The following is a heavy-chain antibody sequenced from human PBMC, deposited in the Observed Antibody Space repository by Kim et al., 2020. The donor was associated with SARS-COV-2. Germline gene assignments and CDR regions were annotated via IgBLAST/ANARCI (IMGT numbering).Heavy chain of an antibody. Sequence: KSPGRVTTTEDESTSPAYMELSSLRAEDTAVYYCARDRSYSGYDYFDYWGQGTLVTVSS. D-gene: IGHD5-12*01. V-gene: IGHV1-69*01. CDR3: ARDRSYSGYDYFDY. J-gene: IGHJ4*02.